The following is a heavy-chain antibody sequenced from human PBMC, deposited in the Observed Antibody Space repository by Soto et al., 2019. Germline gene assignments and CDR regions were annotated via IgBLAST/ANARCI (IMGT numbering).Heavy chain of an antibody. CDR1: GFSLSTNRVG. D-gene: IGHD2-15*01. J-gene: IGHJ4*02. V-gene: IGHV2-5*02. CDR3: ARLSFLYCSGGSCYGYFDY. Sequence: SGPTLVNPTQTLTLTCTFSGFSLSTNRVGVGWIRQPPGKALEWLTLIYGDDNKHYSPSLKTRLTITKDTSKNQVVLTMTNVDPVDTATYYCARLSFLYCSGGSCYGYFDYWGQGTLVTVSS. CDR2: IYGDDNK.